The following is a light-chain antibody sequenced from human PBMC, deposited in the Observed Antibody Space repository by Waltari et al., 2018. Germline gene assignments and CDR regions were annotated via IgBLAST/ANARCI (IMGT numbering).Light chain of an antibody. Sequence: QSALTQPASVSGSPGQSITISCTGTSTDVDSYNYVSWYQQHPGKAPKLIIYEVTDRPPGFSNRFSGSKSGNTASLTISGLQAEDEADYYCSSYTLSSNLEVFGGGTKLTVL. J-gene: IGLJ2*01. CDR1: STDVDSYNY. CDR3: SSYTLSSNLEV. V-gene: IGLV2-14*01. CDR2: EVT.